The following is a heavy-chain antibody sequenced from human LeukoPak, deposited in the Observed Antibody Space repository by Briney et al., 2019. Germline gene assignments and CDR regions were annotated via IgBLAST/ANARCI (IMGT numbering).Heavy chain of an antibody. J-gene: IGHJ4*02. CDR3: ARETPRRGETRDGYR. CDR2: IKEDGSET. Sequence: PGESLRLSCAASGFTFKKYWMNWVRQVPGKGLECLANIKEDGSETYYADSVKGRFTISRDNPKNVLFLQINSLRVEDTAVYYCARETPRRGETRDGYRWGQGTLVTVSS. D-gene: IGHD5-24*01. CDR1: GFTFKKYW. V-gene: IGHV3-7*01.